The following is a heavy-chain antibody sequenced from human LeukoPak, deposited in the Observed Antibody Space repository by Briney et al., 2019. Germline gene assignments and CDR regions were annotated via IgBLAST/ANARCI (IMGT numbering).Heavy chain of an antibody. D-gene: IGHD3-16*02. V-gene: IGHV3-7*01. CDR2: IKQDGSEK. CDR3: AKERAGYTNPYYFDY. Sequence: GGSLRLSCAASGFTFSSYWMSWVRQAPGKGVEWVANIKQDGSEKYYVDSVKGRFTISRDNAKNSLYLQMNSLRAEDTAVYYCAKERAGYTNPYYFDYWGQGTLVTVSS. CDR1: GFTFSSYW. J-gene: IGHJ4*02.